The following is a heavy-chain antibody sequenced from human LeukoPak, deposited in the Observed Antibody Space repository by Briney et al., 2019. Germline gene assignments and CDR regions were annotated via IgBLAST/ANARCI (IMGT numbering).Heavy chain of an antibody. Sequence: PSETLSLTCAVSGGSISSSSYYWGWIRQPPGKGLEWIGSIYYSGSTYYNPSLKSRVTMSVDTSKNQFSLKLSSVTAADTAVYYCARVEVIENYFDYWGQGTLVTVSS. V-gene: IGHV4-39*01. J-gene: IGHJ4*02. D-gene: IGHD2-21*01. CDR1: GGSISSSSYY. CDR2: IYYSGST. CDR3: ARVEVIENYFDY.